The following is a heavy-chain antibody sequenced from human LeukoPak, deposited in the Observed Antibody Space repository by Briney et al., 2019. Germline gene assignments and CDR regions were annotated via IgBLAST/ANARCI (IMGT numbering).Heavy chain of an antibody. CDR3: ARGGYGASTPYYMDV. CDR2: ISSNGGST. CDR1: GFTFSSYA. Sequence: GGSLRLSCAASGFTFSSYAMNWVRQAPGKGLEYVSAISSNGGSTYYASSVKGRSTISRDNSKNTLYLQMGSLRAEDMAVYYCARGGYGASTPYYMDVWGKGTTVTVSS. V-gene: IGHV3-64*01. D-gene: IGHD1-26*01. J-gene: IGHJ6*03.